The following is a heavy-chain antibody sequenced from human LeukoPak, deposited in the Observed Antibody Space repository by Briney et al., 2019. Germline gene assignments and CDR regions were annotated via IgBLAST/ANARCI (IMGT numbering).Heavy chain of an antibody. J-gene: IGHJ6*02. CDR1: GFTFSSYD. CDR3: AKPLWYSSSWYPTSYGMDV. Sequence: PGWSLRLSCAASGFTFSSYDMSWVRQAPGKGLEWVSAISGRGGSTYYADSVKGRFTISRDNSKNTLYLQMNSLRAEDTAVYYCAKPLWYSSSWYPTSYGMDVWGQGTTVTVSS. D-gene: IGHD6-13*01. CDR2: ISGRGGST. V-gene: IGHV3-23*01.